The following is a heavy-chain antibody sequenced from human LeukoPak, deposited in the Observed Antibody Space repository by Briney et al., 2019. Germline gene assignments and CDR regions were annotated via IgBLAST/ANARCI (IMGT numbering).Heavy chain of an antibody. CDR3: ARSVYYYGSGRKKYFDY. CDR1: GGSISSHY. Sequence: SETLSLTCTLSGGSISSHYWSWIRHPPGKGLVWIGYIYYSGSTNYNPSLKSRVTISVDTSKNQFSLKLSSVTAAATAVYYCARSVYYYGSGRKKYFDYWGQGTLVTVSS. CDR2: IYYSGST. D-gene: IGHD3-10*01. J-gene: IGHJ4*02. V-gene: IGHV4-59*11.